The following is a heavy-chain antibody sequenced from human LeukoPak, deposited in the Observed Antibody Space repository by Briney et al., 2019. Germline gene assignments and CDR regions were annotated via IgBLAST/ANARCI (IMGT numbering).Heavy chain of an antibody. CDR3: ASWDCSSTSCYRPYAFDI. CDR1: GGSISSYY. V-gene: IGHV4-59*01. J-gene: IGHJ3*02. CDR2: IYYSGST. D-gene: IGHD2-2*02. Sequence: SETLSLTCTVSGGSISSYYWSWIQQPPGKGLEWIGYIYYSGSTNYNPSLKSRVTISVDTSKNQFSLKLSSVTAADTAVYYCASWDCSSTSCYRPYAFDIWGQGTMVTVSS.